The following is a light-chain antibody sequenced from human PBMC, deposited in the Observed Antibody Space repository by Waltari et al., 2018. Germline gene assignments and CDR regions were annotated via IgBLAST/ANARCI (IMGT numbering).Light chain of an antibody. V-gene: IGKV4-1*01. CDR1: QSVLYISNNKNY. Sequence: DIVMTQSPDSLAVSLGERATINCKSSQSVLYISNNKNYLAWYKQKPGQPPKLLIYWASTRESGVPDRFSGSESGTDFTLTISSLQAEDVAVYYCQQYYNTRTFGQGTKVEIK. CDR2: WAS. CDR3: QQYYNTRT. J-gene: IGKJ1*01.